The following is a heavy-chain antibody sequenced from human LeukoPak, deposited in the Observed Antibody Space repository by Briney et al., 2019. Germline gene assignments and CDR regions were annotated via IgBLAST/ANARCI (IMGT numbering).Heavy chain of an antibody. CDR3: ARDCSGGSCYSRSRAFDI. CDR2: IYYSGST. CDR1: GGSISSYY. D-gene: IGHD2-15*01. V-gene: IGHV4-59*01. Sequence: AETLSLTCTVSGGSISSYYWSWIRQPPGKGLEWVGYIYYSGSTNYNPSLKSRVTISVDTSKNQFSLKLSSVTAADTAVYYCARDCSGGSCYSRSRAFDIWGQGTMVTVSS. J-gene: IGHJ3*02.